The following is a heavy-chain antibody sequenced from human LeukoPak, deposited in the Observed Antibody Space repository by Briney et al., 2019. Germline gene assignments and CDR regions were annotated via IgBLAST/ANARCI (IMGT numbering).Heavy chain of an antibody. CDR3: AREGPTFYYDSGRDPSFDY. CDR2: IIPVLGMA. V-gene: IGHV1-69*04. J-gene: IGHJ4*02. CDR1: GGTFSNYA. D-gene: IGHD3-10*01. Sequence: GASVKVSCKTSGGTFSNYAVTWVRQAPGQGLEWMGRIIPVLGMANYAQKFQGRVIITADESTRTAYIELTSLRSEDTALYFCAREGPTFYYDSGRDPSFDYWGQGTLVTVSS.